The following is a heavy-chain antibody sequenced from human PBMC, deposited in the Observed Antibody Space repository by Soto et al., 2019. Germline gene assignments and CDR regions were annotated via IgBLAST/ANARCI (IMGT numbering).Heavy chain of an antibody. D-gene: IGHD2-2*01. CDR1: GYSFTSYW. CDR2: IDPSDSYT. V-gene: IGHV5-10-1*01. CDR3: ARRGPPAYCSSTSCYFFGMDV. J-gene: IGHJ6*02. Sequence: GESLKISCKGSGYSFTSYWISWVRQMPGKGLEWMGRIDPSDSYTNYSPSFQGHVTISADKSISTAYLQWSSLKASDTAMYYCARRGPPAYCSSTSCYFFGMDVCGQRTTLTVSS.